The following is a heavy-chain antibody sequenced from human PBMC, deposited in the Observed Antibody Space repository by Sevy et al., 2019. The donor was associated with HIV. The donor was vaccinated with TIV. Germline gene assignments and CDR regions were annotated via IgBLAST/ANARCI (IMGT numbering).Heavy chain of an antibody. Sequence: GGSLRLSCAASGFTFSSYAMHWVRQAPGKGLEWVAVISYDGSNKYYADSVKGRFTISRDNSKNTLYLQMNSPRAEDTAVYYCARDFPPYCSGGSCQRLFDYWGQGTLVTVSS. CDR2: ISYDGSNK. CDR3: ARDFPPYCSGGSCQRLFDY. V-gene: IGHV3-30-3*01. D-gene: IGHD2-15*01. J-gene: IGHJ4*02. CDR1: GFTFSSYA.